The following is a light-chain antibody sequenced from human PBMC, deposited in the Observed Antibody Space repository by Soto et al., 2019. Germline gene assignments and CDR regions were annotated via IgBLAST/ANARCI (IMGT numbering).Light chain of an antibody. V-gene: IGKV1-5*01. Sequence: DIQMTQFPSTLSASVGDRVTITCRASQSISSSLAWYQQKPGKAPKLLIYDASSLESGVPPRFSGSGSGTEFTLSVSSLQPDDFAAYYCQQYNSYVWTFGQGTKVDIK. CDR1: QSISSS. CDR2: DAS. J-gene: IGKJ1*01. CDR3: QQYNSYVWT.